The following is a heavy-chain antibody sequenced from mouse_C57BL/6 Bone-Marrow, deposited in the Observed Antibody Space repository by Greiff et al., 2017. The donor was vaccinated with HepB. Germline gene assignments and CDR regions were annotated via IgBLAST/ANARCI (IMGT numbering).Heavy chain of an antibody. D-gene: IGHD1-1*01. V-gene: IGHV1-76*01. CDR2: IYPGSGNT. J-gene: IGHJ2*01. CDR1: GYTFTDYY. CDR3: ARAWDYYGRGFDY. Sequence: QVQLKQSGAELVRPGASVKLSCKASGYTFTDYYINWVKQRPGQGLEWIARIYPGSGNTYYNEKFKGKATLTAEKSSSTAYMQLSSLTSEDSAVYFCARAWDYYGRGFDYWGQGTTLTVSS.